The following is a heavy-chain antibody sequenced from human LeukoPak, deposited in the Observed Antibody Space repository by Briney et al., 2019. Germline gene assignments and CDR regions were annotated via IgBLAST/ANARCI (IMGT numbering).Heavy chain of an antibody. J-gene: IGHJ5*02. CDR2: IKSKTDGGTS. CDR1: GFTFTNAW. Sequence: AGGSLRLSCAASGFTFTNAWMYWVRQAPGKGLEWVGRIKSKTDGGTSDYAAPVTGRFTISRDDSKSTLYLEMNSLKTEGTGVYYCSTLWYGAWGQGTLVTVSS. D-gene: IGHD3-10*01. CDR3: STLWYGA. V-gene: IGHV3-15*01.